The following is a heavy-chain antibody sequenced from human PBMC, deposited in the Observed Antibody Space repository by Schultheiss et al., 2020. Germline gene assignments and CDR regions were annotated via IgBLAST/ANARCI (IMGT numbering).Heavy chain of an antibody. J-gene: IGHJ4*02. CDR3: ARYSLRLMFDY. CDR1: GGSISSYY. D-gene: IGHD3-16*01. CDR2: IYYSGST. Sequence: SATLSLTCTVSGGSISSYYWSWIRQPPGKGLEWIGYIYYSGSTYYNPSLKSLVTISVDTSKNQFSLKLSSVTAADTAVYYCARYSLRLMFDYWGQGTLVT. V-gene: IGHV4-59*12.